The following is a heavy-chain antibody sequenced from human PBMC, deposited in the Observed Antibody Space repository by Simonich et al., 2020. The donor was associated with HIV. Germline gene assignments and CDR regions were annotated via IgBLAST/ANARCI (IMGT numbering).Heavy chain of an antibody. CDR3: AKDRYYNFWSGYYDY. CDR1: GFTFSSYA. D-gene: IGHD3-3*01. V-gene: IGHV3-23*01. Sequence: EVQLLESGGGLVQPGGSLRLSCAASGFTFSSYAMSWVRQAPGKGLELVSAISGSGGSTYYADSVKGRFTISRDNSKNTLYLQMNSLRAEDTAVYYCAKDRYYNFWSGYYDYWGQGTLVTVSS. J-gene: IGHJ4*02. CDR2: ISGSGGST.